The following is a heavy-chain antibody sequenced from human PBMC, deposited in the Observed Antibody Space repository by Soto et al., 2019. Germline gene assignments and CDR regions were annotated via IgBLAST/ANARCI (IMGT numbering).Heavy chain of an antibody. CDR2: IYYSGST. J-gene: IGHJ4*02. CDR3: ATEGAVGSFDY. Sequence: PSETLYLTCTVSGGSISSYYWSWIRQPPGEGLEWIGYIYYSGSTNYNPSLKSRVTISVDTSKNQFSLKLSSVTAADTAVYYCATEGAVGSFDYWGQGTLVTVSS. CDR1: GGSISSYY. V-gene: IGHV4-59*01. D-gene: IGHD6-13*01.